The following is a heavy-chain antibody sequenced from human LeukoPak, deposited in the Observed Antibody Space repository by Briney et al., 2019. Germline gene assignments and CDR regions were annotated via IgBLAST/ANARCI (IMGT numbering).Heavy chain of an antibody. V-gene: IGHV1-2*02. Sequence: ASVKVSCKASGYTFTGYYMHWVRQAPGQGLEWMGWINPNSGGTNYAQKLQDRVTMTRDTSISTAYMELSRLRSDDAAVYYCARGNGRPLNYYGSGTYYNGPFDYWGQGTLVTVSS. CDR1: GYTFTGYY. D-gene: IGHD3-10*01. J-gene: IGHJ4*02. CDR2: INPNSGGT. CDR3: ARGNGRPLNYYGSGTYYNGPFDY.